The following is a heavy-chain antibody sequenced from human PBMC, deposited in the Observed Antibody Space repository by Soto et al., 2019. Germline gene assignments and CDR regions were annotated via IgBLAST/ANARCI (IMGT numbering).Heavy chain of an antibody. V-gene: IGHV3-23*01. Sequence: EVQLLESGGGLVQPGGSLRLSCAASGFTFSSYAMTWVRQAPGKGLEWVSAISGSGGSTYYADSVKGRFTISRDNSKNTLYLQMNSLRAEDTAVYYCAKTERVVSVAGTFDYWGQGTLVTASS. CDR1: GFTFSSYA. CDR3: AKTERVVSVAGTFDY. D-gene: IGHD6-19*01. CDR2: ISGSGGST. J-gene: IGHJ4*02.